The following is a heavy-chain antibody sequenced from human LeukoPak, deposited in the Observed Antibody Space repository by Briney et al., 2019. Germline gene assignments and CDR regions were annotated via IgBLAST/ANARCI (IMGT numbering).Heavy chain of an antibody. D-gene: IGHD2-2*01. CDR3: ARAVPANWFDP. V-gene: IGHV4-30-2*01. Sequence: SQTLSLTCAVSGGSISSGGYSWSWIRQPPGKGLEWIGYIYHSGSTYYNPSPKSRVTISVDRSKNQFSLKLSSVTAADTAVYYCARAVPANWFDPWGQGTLVTVSS. CDR1: GGSISSGGYS. CDR2: IYHSGST. J-gene: IGHJ5*02.